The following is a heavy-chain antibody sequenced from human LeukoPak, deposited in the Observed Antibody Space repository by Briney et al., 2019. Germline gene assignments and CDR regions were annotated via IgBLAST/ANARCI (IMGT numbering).Heavy chain of an antibody. D-gene: IGHD2-2*01. CDR2: IYTSGST. J-gene: IGHJ6*03. CDR3: ARDQCSSTSCYVSKSRPYYYKWAV. CDR1: GRNSSSYD. Sequence: TLRFCSTVPGRNSSSYDRSWVRQAPGKGLEWIWRIYTSGSTNYNPSPTSRVTTSVDTSKNQFSLQLSSVTAADTAVYYCARDQCSSTSCYVSKSRPYYYKWAVWGRGT. V-gene: IGHV4-4*07.